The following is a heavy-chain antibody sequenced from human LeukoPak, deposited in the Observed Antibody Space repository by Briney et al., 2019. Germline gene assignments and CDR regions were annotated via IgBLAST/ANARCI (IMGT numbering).Heavy chain of an antibody. Sequence: GGSLRLSCTASGFTFGDYAMSWVRQAPGKGLEWVGFIRSKAYGGTTEYAASVKGRFTISRDDSKSIAYLQMNSLKTEDTAVYYCTFHSATYYYYYYYMDVWGKGTTVTISS. CDR3: TFHSATYYYYYYYMDV. V-gene: IGHV3-49*04. CDR1: GFTFGDYA. J-gene: IGHJ6*03. CDR2: IRSKAYGGTT. D-gene: IGHD2-15*01.